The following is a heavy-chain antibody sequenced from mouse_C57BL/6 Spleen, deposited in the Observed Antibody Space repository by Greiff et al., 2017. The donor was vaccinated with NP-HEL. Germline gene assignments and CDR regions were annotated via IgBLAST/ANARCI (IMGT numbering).Heavy chain of an antibody. CDR2: ICSGGDYI. J-gene: IGHJ2*01. Sequence: VQLVESGEGLVKPGGSLKLSRAASGFTFSSYAMSWVRQTPEKRLEWVAYICSGGDYIYYADTVKGRFTISRDNARNTLYLQVSSLKSEDTTMYYCTRDQGFLDYWGQGTTLTVSS. CDR1: GFTFSSYA. V-gene: IGHV5-9-1*02. CDR3: TRDQGFLDY.